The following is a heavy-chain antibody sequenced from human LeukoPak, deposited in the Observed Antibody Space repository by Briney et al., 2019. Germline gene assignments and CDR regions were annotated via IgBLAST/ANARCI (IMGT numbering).Heavy chain of an antibody. D-gene: IGHD4-17*01. CDR1: GYTFTTYG. V-gene: IGHV1-18*01. Sequence: GASVKVSCKASGYTFTTYGISWVRQAPGQGPEWMGWINPYNGNTNYAQKFQGRVTLTTDTSTSTAYMDLRSLRSDDTAMYYCAREIYGRFDFWGQGTLVTVSS. CDR3: AREIYGRFDF. CDR2: INPYNGNT. J-gene: IGHJ4*02.